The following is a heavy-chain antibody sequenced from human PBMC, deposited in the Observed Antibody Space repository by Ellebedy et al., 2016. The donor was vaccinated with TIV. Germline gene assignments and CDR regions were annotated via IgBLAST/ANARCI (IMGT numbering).Heavy chain of an antibody. V-gene: IGHV3-23*01. Sequence: GGSLRLXXAASGFTFSSYAMSWVRQAPGKGLEWVSAISGSGGSTYYADSVKGRFTISRDNSKNTLYLQMNSLRAEDTAVYYCAKDIRGCSGGSCPDVWGQGTTVTVSS. D-gene: IGHD2-15*01. CDR3: AKDIRGCSGGSCPDV. CDR1: GFTFSSYA. CDR2: ISGSGGST. J-gene: IGHJ6*02.